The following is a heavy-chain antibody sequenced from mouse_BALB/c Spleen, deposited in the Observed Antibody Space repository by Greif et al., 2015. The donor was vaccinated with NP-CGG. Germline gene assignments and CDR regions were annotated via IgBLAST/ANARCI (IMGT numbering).Heavy chain of an antibody. CDR1: GFTFSSYA. J-gene: IGHJ4*01. Sequence: EVQRVESGGGLVRPGGSLKLSCAASGFTFSSYAMSWVRQSPEKRLEWVAEISSGGSYTYYPDTVTGRFTISRDNAKNTLYLEMSSLRSEDTAMYYCARDRAPAMDYWGQGTSVTVSS. CDR3: ARDRAPAMDY. V-gene: IGHV5-9-4*01. CDR2: ISSGGSYT.